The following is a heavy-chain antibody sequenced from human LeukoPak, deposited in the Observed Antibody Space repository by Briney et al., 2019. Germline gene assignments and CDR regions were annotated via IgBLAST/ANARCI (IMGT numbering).Heavy chain of an antibody. Sequence: PGGSLRLSCAASGFTFSSYWMSWVRQAPGKGLEWVANRKTDGSEKYLVDSVKGRFTISRDNAKNSLYLQMNSLRAEDTAVYYCARDLNAFDIWGQGTMVTVSS. V-gene: IGHV3-7*01. CDR3: ARDLNAFDI. J-gene: IGHJ3*02. CDR1: GFTFSSYW. CDR2: RKTDGSEK.